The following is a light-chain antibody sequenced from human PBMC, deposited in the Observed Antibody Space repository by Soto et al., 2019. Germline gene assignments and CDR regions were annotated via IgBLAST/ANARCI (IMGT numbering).Light chain of an antibody. CDR1: TGAVTNGHY. CDR3: LLSYPGVNVV. J-gene: IGLJ2*01. Sequence: QAVVTQEPSLTVSPGGTVTLTCDSSTGAVTNGHYPYWFQQKPGQAPTTLIYDTNNKHSWTPARFSGSLLVGKAALTLSGAQHEDEAEYYCLLSYPGVNVVFGGGTKLTVL. V-gene: IGLV7-46*01. CDR2: DTN.